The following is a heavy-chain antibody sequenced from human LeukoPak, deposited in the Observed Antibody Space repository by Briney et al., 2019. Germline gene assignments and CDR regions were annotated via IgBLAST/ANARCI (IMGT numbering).Heavy chain of an antibody. V-gene: IGHV1-3*03. J-gene: IGHJ5*02. CDR1: GYTFTSYA. Sequence: ASVKVSCKASGYTFTSYAMHWVRQAPGQRLEWMGWINAGNGNTKYSQEFQGRVTITRDTSASTAYMELSSLRSEDMAVYYCAREGRRFSYGVRENWFDPWGQGTLVTVSS. D-gene: IGHD5-18*01. CDR2: INAGNGNT. CDR3: AREGRRFSYGVRENWFDP.